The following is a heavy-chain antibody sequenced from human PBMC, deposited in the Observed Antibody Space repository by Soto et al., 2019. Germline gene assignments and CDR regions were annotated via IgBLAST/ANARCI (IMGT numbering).Heavy chain of an antibody. D-gene: IGHD4-17*01. CDR2: ISSSSSTI. J-gene: IGHJ4*02. Sequence: EVQLVESGGGLVQPGGSLRLSCAASGFTFSSYSMNWVRQAPGKGLEWVSYISSSSSTIYYADSVKGRFTISRDTAKNSLYLQMNSLGAEDTAVYYCARDLDAYGDYISGILYFDYWGQGTLVTVSS. CDR1: GFTFSSYS. V-gene: IGHV3-48*01. CDR3: ARDLDAYGDYISGILYFDY.